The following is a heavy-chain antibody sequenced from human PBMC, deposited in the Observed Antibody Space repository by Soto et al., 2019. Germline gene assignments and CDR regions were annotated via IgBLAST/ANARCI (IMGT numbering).Heavy chain of an antibody. CDR2: INHSGST. CDR1: GGSFSGYY. J-gene: IGHJ6*03. CDR3: ARRAGYYYGSGSYYNPIRPYYYYYMDV. V-gene: IGHV4-34*01. D-gene: IGHD3-10*01. Sequence: SETLSLTCAVYGGSFSGYYWSWIRQPPGKGLEWIGEINHSGSTNYNPSLKSRVTISVGTSKNQFSLKLSSVTAADTAVYYCARRAGYYYGSGSYYNPIRPYYYYYMDVWGKGTTVT.